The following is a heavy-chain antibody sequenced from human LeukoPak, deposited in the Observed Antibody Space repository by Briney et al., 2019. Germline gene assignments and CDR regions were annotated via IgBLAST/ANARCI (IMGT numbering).Heavy chain of an antibody. CDR3: ARDGIGSGYYRRYFQN. Sequence: GGPLRLSCAVSGFTFSSYWMNWVRQAPGKGLEWVANIKQDGGAMYYVDSVKGRFTISRDNSKNTLYLQMNSLRAEDTAVYYCARDGIGSGYYRRYFQNWGQGTLVTVSS. D-gene: IGHD3-3*01. CDR1: GFTFSSYW. V-gene: IGHV3-7*01. CDR2: IKQDGGAM. J-gene: IGHJ1*01.